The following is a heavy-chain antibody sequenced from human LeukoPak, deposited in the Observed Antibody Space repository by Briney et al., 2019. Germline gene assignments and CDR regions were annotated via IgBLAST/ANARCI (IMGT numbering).Heavy chain of an antibody. V-gene: IGHV4-38-2*01. J-gene: IGHJ4*02. CDR1: GYSIRSGYQ. D-gene: IGHD4-17*01. CDR2: INYSGRT. Sequence: NPSETLSLTCSVSGYSIRSGYQWGWIRQAPGKGLEWIGSINYSGRTYDNPSLKSRVTISVDTSKNQFSLKLSSVTAADTAVYYCARSSRRSTVTLSARAIDYWGQGTLVTVSS. CDR3: ARSSRRSTVTLSARAIDY.